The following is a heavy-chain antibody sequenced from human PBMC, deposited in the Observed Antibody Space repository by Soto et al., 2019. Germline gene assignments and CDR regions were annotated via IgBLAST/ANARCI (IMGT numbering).Heavy chain of an antibody. V-gene: IGHV5-10-1*01. Sequence: PGESLKISCKGSGYSFTSYWISWVRQMPGKGLEWMGRIDPSDSYTNYSPSFQGHVTISADKSISTAYLQWSSLKASDTAMYYCARHGSIVGATNWFDPWGQGTLVTVSS. CDR1: GYSFTSYW. CDR2: IDPSDSYT. CDR3: ARHGSIVGATNWFDP. J-gene: IGHJ5*02. D-gene: IGHD1-26*01.